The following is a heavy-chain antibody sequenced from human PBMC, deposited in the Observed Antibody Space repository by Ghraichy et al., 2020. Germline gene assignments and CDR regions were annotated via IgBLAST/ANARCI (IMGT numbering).Heavy chain of an antibody. D-gene: IGHD5-24*01. CDR1: GGSISSYY. Sequence: SETLSLTCTVSGGSISSYYWSWIRQPPGKGLEWIGYIYYSGSTNYNPSLKSRVTISVDTSKNQFSLKLSSVTAADTAVYYCARVGRDGYIIGPLDYWGQGTLVTVSS. V-gene: IGHV4-59*01. J-gene: IGHJ4*02. CDR3: ARVGRDGYIIGPLDY. CDR2: IYYSGST.